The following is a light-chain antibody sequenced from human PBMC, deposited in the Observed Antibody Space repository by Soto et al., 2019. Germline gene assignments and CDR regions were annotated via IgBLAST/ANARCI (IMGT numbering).Light chain of an antibody. CDR3: QQYGGSPWT. CDR1: QSISSTY. Sequence: EIVLTQSAGTLSLSPGERATLSCRASQSISSTYLAWFQQKPGQAPRLLIYGASSRATGIPDRFSGSGSGTDFTLTISRLEPEDFAVYYCQQYGGSPWTFGQGTKVDIK. V-gene: IGKV3-20*01. J-gene: IGKJ1*01. CDR2: GAS.